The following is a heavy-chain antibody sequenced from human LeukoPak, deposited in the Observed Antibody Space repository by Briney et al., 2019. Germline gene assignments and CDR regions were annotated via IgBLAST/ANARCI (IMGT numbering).Heavy chain of an antibody. J-gene: IGHJ3*02. Sequence: SETLSLTCTVSGGSIRSYYWSWIRQPPGKGLEWIAYIYYSGSTNYNPSLKSRVTISIDTSKNQFSLKLSSVTAADTAVYYCATDSWSRDAFDIWGQGTMVTVSS. V-gene: IGHV4-59*01. D-gene: IGHD3-22*01. CDR2: IYYSGST. CDR1: GGSIRSYY. CDR3: ATDSWSRDAFDI.